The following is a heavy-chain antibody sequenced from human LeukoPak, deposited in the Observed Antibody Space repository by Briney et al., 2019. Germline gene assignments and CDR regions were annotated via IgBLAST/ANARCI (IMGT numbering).Heavy chain of an antibody. D-gene: IGHD4-17*01. CDR3: ASSYGDSLYYFDY. J-gene: IGHJ4*02. CDR2: INHSGST. Sequence: PSETLSLTCAVYGGSSSGYYWSWIRQPPGKGLEWIGEINHSGSTNYNPSLKSRVTISVDTSKNQFSLKLSSVTAADTAVYYCASSYGDSLYYFDYWGQGTLVTVSS. CDR1: GGSSSGYY. V-gene: IGHV4-34*01.